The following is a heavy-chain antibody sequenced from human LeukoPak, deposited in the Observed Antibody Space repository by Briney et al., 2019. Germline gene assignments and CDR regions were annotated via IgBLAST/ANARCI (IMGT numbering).Heavy chain of an antibody. D-gene: IGHD2-2*03. Sequence: GGSLRLSCAASGLTFSNYAMSWVRQAPGKGLEWVSTISGSGGSTYYADSVKGRFTISRDNSKNTLYVQMNSLRAEDTAVYYCAKNGYCSSSSCYADFDYWGQGTLVTVSS. CDR3: AKNGYCSSSSCYADFDY. J-gene: IGHJ4*02. CDR1: GLTFSNYA. CDR2: ISGSGGST. V-gene: IGHV3-23*01.